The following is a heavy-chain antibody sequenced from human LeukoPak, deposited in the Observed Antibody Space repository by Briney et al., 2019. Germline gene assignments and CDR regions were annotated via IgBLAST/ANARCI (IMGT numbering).Heavy chain of an antibody. V-gene: IGHV4-31*03. CDR1: GGSISSGGYS. CDR3: ARDGEAGTPGWFDP. D-gene: IGHD6-19*01. J-gene: IGHJ5*02. Sequence: SETLSLTCTVSGGSISSGGYSWSWIRQHPGKGLEWIGYIYYSGSTYYNPSLKSRVTISVDTSKIQFSLKLSSVTAADTAVYYYARDGEAGTPGWFDPWGQGTLVTVSS. CDR2: IYYSGST.